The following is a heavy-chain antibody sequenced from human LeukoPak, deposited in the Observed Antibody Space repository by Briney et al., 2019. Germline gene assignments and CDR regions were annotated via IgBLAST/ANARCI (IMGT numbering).Heavy chain of an antibody. D-gene: IGHD6-19*01. J-gene: IGHJ4*02. Sequence: VGSLRLSCTASGFIFSSYNMNWVRQAPGKGLEWVSYISYSSSTRYYADSVKGRFTISRDNAKNSLYLQINSPRDEDMAVYYCARVGSEWLVNDYWGQGALVTVSS. CDR2: ISYSSSTR. CDR3: ARVGSEWLVNDY. CDR1: GFIFSSYN. V-gene: IGHV3-48*02.